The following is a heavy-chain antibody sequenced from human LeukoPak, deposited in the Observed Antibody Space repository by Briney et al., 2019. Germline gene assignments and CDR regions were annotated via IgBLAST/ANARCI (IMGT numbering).Heavy chain of an antibody. CDR3: AKDLYGSSPDY. Sequence: PGGSLRLSCAASGVTFSSYAMTWVRQAPGKGLEWVSLISDSGGATYYADSVKGRFTISRDNSKNTLYLQMNSLRAEDTAVYYCAKDLYGSSPDYWGQGTLVTVSS. D-gene: IGHD6-13*01. V-gene: IGHV3-23*01. CDR1: GVTFSSYA. J-gene: IGHJ4*02. CDR2: ISDSGGAT.